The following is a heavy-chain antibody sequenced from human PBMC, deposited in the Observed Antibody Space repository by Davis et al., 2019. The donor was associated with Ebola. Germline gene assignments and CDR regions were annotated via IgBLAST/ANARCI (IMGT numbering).Heavy chain of an antibody. CDR1: AYSFTSYD. J-gene: IGHJ4*02. CDR2: MNPNSGNT. D-gene: IGHD2-15*01. V-gene: IGHV1-8*01. Sequence: ASVKVSCKASAYSFTSYDINWVRHATGQGLEWMGWMNPNSGNTYYAQKFQGRVTIIADGSTNTAYMELNTLTSEDTAMYYCAREGFDEGVPIAWGQGTLITVSS. CDR3: AREGFDEGVPIA.